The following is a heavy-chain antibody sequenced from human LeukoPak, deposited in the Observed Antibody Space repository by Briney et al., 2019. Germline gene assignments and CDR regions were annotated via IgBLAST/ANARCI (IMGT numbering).Heavy chain of an antibody. Sequence: SGPTLVNPTQTLTLTCTFSGFSLSTSGVGVGWVRQSSGKALEWFAINYWDDDKRYSPSLKTRVTIAKDTSKNQVVLTMANMDPVDTGTYFCARSGGDFGSGTTFDYWGQGTLVTVPS. CDR2: NYWDDDK. CDR3: ARSGGDFGSGTTFDY. CDR1: GFSLSTSGVG. D-gene: IGHD3-10*01. V-gene: IGHV2-5*02. J-gene: IGHJ4*02.